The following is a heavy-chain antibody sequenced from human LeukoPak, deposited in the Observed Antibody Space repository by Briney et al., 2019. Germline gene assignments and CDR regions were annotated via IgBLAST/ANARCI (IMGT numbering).Heavy chain of an antibody. V-gene: IGHV4-4*02. CDR1: GGSISSSNW. J-gene: IGHJ4*02. CDR3: VGDGYNFGYFDY. CDR2: IYHSGST. Sequence: SGTLSVSCAVSGGSISSSNWWSWVRQPPGKGLEWIGEIYHSGSTNYNPSLKSRVTISVDKSKNQFSLKLSSVTAADTAVYYCVGDGYNFGYFDYWGQGTLVTVSS. D-gene: IGHD5-24*01.